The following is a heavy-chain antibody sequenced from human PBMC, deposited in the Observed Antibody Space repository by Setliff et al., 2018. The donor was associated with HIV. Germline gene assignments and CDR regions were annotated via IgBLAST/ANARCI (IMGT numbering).Heavy chain of an antibody. CDR3: ARGPAWVGGSYHFDH. CDR2: IMPIFGTA. V-gene: IGHV1-69*13. D-gene: IGHD1-26*01. CDR1: GGSFSSYG. J-gene: IGHJ4*02. Sequence: SVKVSCKASGGSFSSYGLSWVRQAPGQGLEWMGGIMPIFGTANYAQKFQGRVTIIADASTNTVNMELSSLRSEDTAVYYCARGPAWVGGSYHFDHWGLGTLVTVSS.